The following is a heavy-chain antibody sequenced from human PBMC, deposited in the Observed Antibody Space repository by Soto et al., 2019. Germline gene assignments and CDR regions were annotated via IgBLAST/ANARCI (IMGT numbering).Heavy chain of an antibody. J-gene: IGHJ4*02. Sequence: SGPTLVNPTQTLTLTCSFSGFSLTTSGVGVGWVRQSPEKALEWLALIFWDDDKRYSPSLRSRLTIAKDTSKNQVVLTLTNVEPVDTATYYCARILTATGGHFDSWGQGALVTVSS. CDR1: GFSLTTSGVG. D-gene: IGHD2-8*02. CDR2: IFWDDDK. CDR3: ARILTATGGHFDS. V-gene: IGHV2-5*02.